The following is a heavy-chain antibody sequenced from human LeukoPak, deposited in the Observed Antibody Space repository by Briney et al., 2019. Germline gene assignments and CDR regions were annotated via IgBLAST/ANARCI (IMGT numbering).Heavy chain of an antibody. D-gene: IGHD3-10*01. CDR3: AKETRWWIGSGSYYGIDY. Sequence: SETLSLTCTVSGGSISSDNWSWIRQSPENGLEWIGYISYSGRTNYNPSLKSRVTISVDTSKNQFSLKLSSVTAADTAVYYCAKETRWWIGSGSYYGIDYWGQGTLVTVSS. J-gene: IGHJ4*02. V-gene: IGHV4-59*01. CDR1: GGSISSDN. CDR2: ISYSGRT.